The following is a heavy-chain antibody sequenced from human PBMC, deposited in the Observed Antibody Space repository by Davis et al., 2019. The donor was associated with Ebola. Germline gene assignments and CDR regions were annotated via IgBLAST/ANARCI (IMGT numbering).Heavy chain of an antibody. CDR3: ARGSSVTSRSAFDI. CDR1: GFTFSSYA. V-gene: IGHV3-23*01. D-gene: IGHD4-17*01. Sequence: GESLKISCAASGFTFSSYAMSWVRQAPGKGLEWVSAISGSGGSTYYADSVKGRFTISRDNSKNTLYLQMNSLRAEDTAVYYCARGSSVTSRSAFDIWGQGTMVTVSS. CDR2: ISGSGGST. J-gene: IGHJ3*02.